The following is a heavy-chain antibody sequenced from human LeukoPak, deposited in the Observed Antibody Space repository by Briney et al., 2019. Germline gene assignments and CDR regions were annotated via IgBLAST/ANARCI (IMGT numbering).Heavy chain of an antibody. CDR3: ARELLNAPTPGAY. V-gene: IGHV4-61*01. CDR1: GGSIGSSSNDY. Sequence: PSETLSLTCSVSGGSIGSSSNDYWTWIRQPPGNGLEWIGYIYDSGGTKYNPSLQSRGTISVDTSKNQFSLKLSSVTAADTAVYYCARELLNAPTPGAYWGQGILVTVSS. CDR2: IYDSGGT. D-gene: IGHD2-21*01. J-gene: IGHJ4*02.